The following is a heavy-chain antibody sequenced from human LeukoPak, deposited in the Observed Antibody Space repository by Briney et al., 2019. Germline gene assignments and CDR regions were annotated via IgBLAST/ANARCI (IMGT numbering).Heavy chain of an antibody. D-gene: IGHD5-12*01. CDR1: GGSISSYY. Sequence: PSETLSLTCTVSGGSISSYYWSWIRQPPGKGLEWIGYIYSSGSTNYSPSLKSRVTISVDTSKNQFSLKLYSVTAADTAVYYCARRYSGYGNAFDIWGQGTMVTVSS. CDR3: ARRYSGYGNAFDI. J-gene: IGHJ3*02. CDR2: IYSSGST. V-gene: IGHV4-59*08.